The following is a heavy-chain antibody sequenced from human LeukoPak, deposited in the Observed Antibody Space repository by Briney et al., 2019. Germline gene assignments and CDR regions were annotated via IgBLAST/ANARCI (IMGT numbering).Heavy chain of an antibody. D-gene: IGHD2-2*01. Sequence: SETLSLTCAVYGGSFSGYYWSWIRQPPGKGLEWIGEINHSGSTNYNPSLKSRVTISVDTSKNQFSLKLSSVTAADTAVYYCARGGVVVPAAMYYWGQGTLVTVSS. CDR2: INHSGST. J-gene: IGHJ4*02. CDR3: ARGGVVVPAAMYY. CDR1: GGSFSGYY. V-gene: IGHV4-34*01.